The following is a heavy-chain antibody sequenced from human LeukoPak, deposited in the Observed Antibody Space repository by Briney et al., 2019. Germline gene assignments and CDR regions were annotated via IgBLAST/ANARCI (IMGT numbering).Heavy chain of an antibody. CDR2: INDSGST. CDR1: GGSFSGYY. V-gene: IGHV4-34*01. CDR3: ARNAGATGLSRAADY. J-gene: IGHJ4*02. D-gene: IGHD1-26*01. Sequence: PSETLSLTCAVYGGSFSGYYWSWIRQPPGKGLEWIGEINDSGSTNYNPSLKSRVTISVDTSESQFSLKLSSVTAADTAVYYCARNAGATGLSRAADYWGQGTLVTVSS.